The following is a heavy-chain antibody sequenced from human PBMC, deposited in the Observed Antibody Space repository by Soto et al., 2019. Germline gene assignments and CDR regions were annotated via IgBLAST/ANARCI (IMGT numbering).Heavy chain of an antibody. D-gene: IGHD2-21*02. Sequence: LRLSCAPSGFRFSDFGMHWVRQAPGKGLEWVAAISHDGSNQYYGDSVKGRFSISRDHSNNRLYLQMNNLKVEDSAIYYCAKETRSRAVTATRVNGMDVWGQGTTVTVSS. CDR3: AKETRSRAVTATRVNGMDV. CDR2: ISHDGSNQ. V-gene: IGHV3-30*18. J-gene: IGHJ6*02. CDR1: GFRFSDFG.